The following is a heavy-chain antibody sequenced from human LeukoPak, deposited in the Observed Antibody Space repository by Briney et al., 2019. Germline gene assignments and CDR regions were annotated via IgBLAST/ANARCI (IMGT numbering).Heavy chain of an antibody. Sequence: ASVKVSCKASGYTFTSYDIHWVRQATGQGLEWMGWMNPNSGNTGYAQKFQGRVTMTRNTSISTAHMELSSLRSEDTAVYYCARVSKWIQLWFPWGQGTLVTVSS. J-gene: IGHJ5*02. D-gene: IGHD5-18*01. CDR1: GYTFTSYD. V-gene: IGHV1-8*01. CDR2: MNPNSGNT. CDR3: ARVSKWIQLWFP.